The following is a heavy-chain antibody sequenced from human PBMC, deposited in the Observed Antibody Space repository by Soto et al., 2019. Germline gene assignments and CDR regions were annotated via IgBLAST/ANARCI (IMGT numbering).Heavy chain of an antibody. J-gene: IGHJ4*02. Sequence: EVQLLESGGGLAQPGGSLRLSCAASAFTFSSYAMSWVRQAPGKGLESVSAVSASGDSTYYADPVKGRFTIARDNSKNTLYLQMNSLRAEDTAVYYCAKGLASDCPGCSHNYWGQGTLVTVSS. V-gene: IGHV3-23*01. CDR2: VSASGDST. CDR3: AKGLASDCPGCSHNY. D-gene: IGHD2-21*02. CDR1: AFTFSSYA.